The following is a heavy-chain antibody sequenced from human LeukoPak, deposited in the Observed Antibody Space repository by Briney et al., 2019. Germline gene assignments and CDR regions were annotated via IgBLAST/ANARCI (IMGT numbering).Heavy chain of an antibody. D-gene: IGHD1-26*01. J-gene: IGHJ4*02. Sequence: GGSLRLSCAASGFTFSSYAMSWVRQAPGKGLEWVSAISGSGGSTYYADSVKGRFTISRDNSKNTLYLQMNSLRAEDTAVYYCAKVSVSDSGSYYEYYFDYWGQGTLVTVSS. CDR3: AKVSVSDSGSYYEYYFDY. CDR2: ISGSGGST. V-gene: IGHV3-23*01. CDR1: GFTFSSYA.